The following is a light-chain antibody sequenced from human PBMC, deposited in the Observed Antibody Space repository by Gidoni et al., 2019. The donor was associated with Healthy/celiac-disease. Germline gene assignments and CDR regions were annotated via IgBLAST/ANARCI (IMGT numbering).Light chain of an antibody. CDR2: DAS. Sequence: EIVLTQSPATLSLSPGERATLSCRASQSVSSYLAWYQQKPGQALRLLIYDASNRATGIPARFSGSGSGTDFTLTISSLEPEDFAVYYCQQRSNSWTFGQXTKVEIK. CDR3: QQRSNSWT. J-gene: IGKJ1*01. V-gene: IGKV3-11*01. CDR1: QSVSSY.